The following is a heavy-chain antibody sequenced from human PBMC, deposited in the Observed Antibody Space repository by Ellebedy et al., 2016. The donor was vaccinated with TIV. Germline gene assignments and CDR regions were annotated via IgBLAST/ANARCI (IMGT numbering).Heavy chain of an antibody. Sequence: GGSLRLXXATSGFNFADYALSWLRQAPGKGLEWVSYISSTSYTKYADSVKGRFSISRDNSKNTLYLQMNSLRVEDTAVYYCARDGGANGDYLDSWGQGTLVTVSS. CDR1: GFNFADYA. V-gene: IGHV3-11*06. J-gene: IGHJ4*02. CDR3: ARDGGANGDYLDS. CDR2: ISSTSYT. D-gene: IGHD4-17*01.